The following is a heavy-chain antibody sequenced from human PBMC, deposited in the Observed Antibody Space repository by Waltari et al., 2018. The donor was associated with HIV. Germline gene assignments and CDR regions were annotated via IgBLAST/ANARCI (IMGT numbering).Heavy chain of an antibody. CDR1: RASINLYS. V-gene: IGHV4-59*01. CDR3: ARTRMVSSDWYAGGPAWFDR. CDR2: IDETGRT. Sequence: QVQLPESGPRLVKHSEALSLTCTVSRASINLYSWNGVRQIQGRQLEWLGSIDETGRTKYNPFLRSRITASLDTSEKGVYLNLTSVTPADTATYHCARTRMVSSDWYAGGPAWFDRWGQGTLVTVSS. D-gene: IGHD6-19*01. J-gene: IGHJ5*02.